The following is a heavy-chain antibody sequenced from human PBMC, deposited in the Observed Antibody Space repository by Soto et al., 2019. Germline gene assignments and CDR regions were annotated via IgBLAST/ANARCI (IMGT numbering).Heavy chain of an antibody. CDR3: ARDQVYYDFWSGSMGYYYGMDV. D-gene: IGHD3-3*01. CDR2: IYSGGST. J-gene: IGHJ6*02. Sequence: GGSLRLSCAASWFTVSSNYMSWVRQAPGKGLEWVSVIYSGGSTYYADSVKGRFTISRDNSKNTLYLQMNSLRAEDTAVYYCARDQVYYDFWSGSMGYYYGMDVWGQGTTVTVSS. V-gene: IGHV3-53*01. CDR1: WFTVSSNY.